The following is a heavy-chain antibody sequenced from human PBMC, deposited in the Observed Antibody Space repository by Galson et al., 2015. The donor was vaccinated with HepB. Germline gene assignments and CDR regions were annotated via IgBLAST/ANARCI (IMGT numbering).Heavy chain of an antibody. CDR1: GFTFSSYA. D-gene: IGHD6-19*01. J-gene: IGHJ1*01. V-gene: IGHV3-23*01. CDR2: MSDNGDNT. Sequence: SLRLSCAASGFTFSSYAIMWVRQAPGKGLEWVSGMSDNGDNTFYADSVKGRVTISRDISKNTVYLQMNSLRVEDTAVYYCATRSGASGWYSYFQHWGQGTLVTVSS. CDR3: ATRSGASGWYSYFQH.